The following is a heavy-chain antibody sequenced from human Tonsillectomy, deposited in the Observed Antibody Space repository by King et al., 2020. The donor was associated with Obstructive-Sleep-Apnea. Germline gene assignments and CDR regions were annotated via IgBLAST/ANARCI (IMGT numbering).Heavy chain of an antibody. CDR2: IKQDGSER. J-gene: IGHJ4*02. Sequence: VQLVESGGGLVQPGGSLRLSCAASGFTFSSYGMSWVRQPPGKGLEWVANIKQDGSERYYVDSVKGRFTISRDNAQSSLYLQVNSLRADDTAVYYCAGGSGWLHDSWGQGTLVTVSS. V-gene: IGHV3-7*04. CDR3: AGGSGWLHDS. CDR1: GFTFSSYG. D-gene: IGHD6-19*01.